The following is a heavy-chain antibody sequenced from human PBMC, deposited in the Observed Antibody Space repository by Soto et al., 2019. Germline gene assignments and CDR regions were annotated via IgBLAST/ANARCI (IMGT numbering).Heavy chain of an antibody. Sequence: EVQLVESGGGLVQPGGSLRLSCAASGFTFSSYAMHCVRQAPGKGLEYVSDISSYGGSTYYANSVKGRFTISRDNSKNTLYLQMGSLRAEDMAVYYCARDPDSSGYYYFDYWGQGTLVTVSS. CDR2: ISSYGGST. D-gene: IGHD3-22*01. CDR3: ARDPDSSGYYYFDY. J-gene: IGHJ4*02. V-gene: IGHV3-64*01. CDR1: GFTFSSYA.